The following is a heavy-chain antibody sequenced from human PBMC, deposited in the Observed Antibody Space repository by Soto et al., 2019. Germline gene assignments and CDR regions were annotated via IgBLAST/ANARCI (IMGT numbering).Heavy chain of an antibody. CDR3: ARQWMIAPHEYGMDV. CDR1: GYSFTSYW. V-gene: IGHV5-10-1*01. J-gene: IGHJ6*02. D-gene: IGHD2-21*01. CDR2: IDPSDSYT. Sequence: ESLKISCKGSGYSFTSYWISWVRQMPGKGLEWMGRIDPSDSYTNYSPSFQGHVTISADKSISTAYLQWSSLKASDTAMYYCARQWMIAPHEYGMDVWGQGTTVTVSS.